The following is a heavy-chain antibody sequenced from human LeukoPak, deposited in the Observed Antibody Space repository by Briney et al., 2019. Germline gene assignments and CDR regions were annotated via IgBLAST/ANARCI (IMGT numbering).Heavy chain of an antibody. CDR2: IKQDGSEK. CDR1: GFTFSSYW. CDR3: ARDRLIGRDFAFDI. V-gene: IGHV3-7*01. Sequence: GGSLRLSCAASGFTFSSYWMSWVRQAPGKGLEWVANIKQDGSEKYYVDSVKGRFTISRDNAKNSLYLQMNSLRAEDTAVYYCARDRLIGRDFAFDIWGQGTMVTVSS. J-gene: IGHJ3*02. D-gene: IGHD1-26*01.